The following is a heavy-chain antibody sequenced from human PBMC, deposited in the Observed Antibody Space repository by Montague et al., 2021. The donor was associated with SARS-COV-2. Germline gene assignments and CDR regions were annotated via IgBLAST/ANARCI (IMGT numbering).Heavy chain of an antibody. Sequence: SETLSLTCTVSGYSISSGYYWGWIRQPPGKGLEWIGSINHSGSPSSNPSLKSRVTISVDTSKNQFSLKLSSVTAADTAVYYCARDCYDYGSGSYQRWFDPWGQGTLVTVSS. CDR3: ARDCYDYGSGSYQRWFDP. CDR1: GYSISSGYY. V-gene: IGHV4-38-2*02. CDR2: INHSGSP. J-gene: IGHJ5*02. D-gene: IGHD3-10*01.